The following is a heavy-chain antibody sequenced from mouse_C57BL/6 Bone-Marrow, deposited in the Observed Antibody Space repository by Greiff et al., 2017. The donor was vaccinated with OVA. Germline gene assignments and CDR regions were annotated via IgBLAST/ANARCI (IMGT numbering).Heavy chain of an antibody. Sequence: EVQRVESGGGLVQPGESLKLSCESNEYEFPSHDMSWVRKTPEKRLELVAAINSDGGSTYYPDTMERRFIISRDNTKKTLYLQMSSLRSEDTALYYCARHGGIMTRWTWFAYWGQGTLVTVSA. V-gene: IGHV5-2*01. CDR3: ARHGGIMTRWTWFAY. J-gene: IGHJ3*01. D-gene: IGHD2-4*01. CDR1: EYEFPSHD. CDR2: INSDGGST.